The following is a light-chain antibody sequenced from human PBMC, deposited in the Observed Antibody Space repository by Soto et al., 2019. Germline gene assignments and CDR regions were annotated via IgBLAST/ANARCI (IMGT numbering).Light chain of an antibody. J-gene: IGKJ5*01. CDR1: QSVGSS. V-gene: IGKV3-15*01. CDR3: QQYGSSIT. Sequence: EIVLTQSPATLSLSPGERATLSCRASQSVGSSLTWYQQKPGQAPRLLIYGASTRATGVPARFSGSRSGAEFTLTISSLQSEDFAVYYCQQYGSSITFGQGTRLEIK. CDR2: GAS.